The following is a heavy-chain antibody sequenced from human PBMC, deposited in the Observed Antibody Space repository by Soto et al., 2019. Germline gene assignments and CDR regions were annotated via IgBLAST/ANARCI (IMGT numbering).Heavy chain of an antibody. V-gene: IGHV1-69*13. CDR3: ASPLMAGQVPDAFDI. CDR2: IIPIFGTA. CDR1: GGTFSSYA. J-gene: IGHJ3*02. Sequence: PSVKVSCKAAGGTFSSYAISWVRQAPGQGLEWMGGIIPIFGTANYAQKLQGRVTITADESTSTAYMELSSLRSEDTAVYYRASPLMAGQVPDAFDIWGQGTMVTL.